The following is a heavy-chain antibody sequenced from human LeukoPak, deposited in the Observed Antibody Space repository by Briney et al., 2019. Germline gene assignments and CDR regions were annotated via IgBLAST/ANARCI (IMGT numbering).Heavy chain of an antibody. V-gene: IGHV3-30*04. D-gene: IGHD6-19*01. CDR1: GFTFSSYA. CDR3: ARGIAVAGPLLDYYYYYGMDV. CDR2: ISYDGSNK. Sequence: PGRSLRLSCAASGFTFSSYAMHWVRQAPGKGLEWVAVISYDGSNKYYADSVEGRFTISRDNSKNTLYLQMNSLRAEDTAVYYCARGIAVAGPLLDYYYYYGMDVWGQGTTVTVSS. J-gene: IGHJ6*02.